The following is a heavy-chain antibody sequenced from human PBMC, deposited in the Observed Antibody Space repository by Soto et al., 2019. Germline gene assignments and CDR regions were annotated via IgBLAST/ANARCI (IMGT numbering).Heavy chain of an antibody. D-gene: IGHD3-22*01. CDR1: GFTFSSYG. Sequence: RRSLRLSCAASGFTFSSYGMHWSRQAPGKGLEWVAVISYDGSNKYYADSVKGRFTISRDNSKNTLYLQMNSLRAEDTAVYYCAKVYYYDSSGYYPWYFDYWGQGTLVTV. J-gene: IGHJ4*02. CDR2: ISYDGSNK. V-gene: IGHV3-30*18. CDR3: AKVYYYDSSGYYPWYFDY.